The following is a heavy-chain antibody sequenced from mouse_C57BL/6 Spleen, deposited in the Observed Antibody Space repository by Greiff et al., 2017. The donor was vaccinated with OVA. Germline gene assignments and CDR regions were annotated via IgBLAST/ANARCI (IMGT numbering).Heavy chain of an antibody. V-gene: IGHV1-53*01. J-gene: IGHJ2*01. CDR1: GYTFTSYW. Sequence: QVQLQQPGTELVKPGASVKLSCKASGYTFTSYWMHWVKQRPGQGLEWIGNINPSNGGTNYNEKFKSKATLTVEQSSSTAYMQLSSLTSEDSAVYYCAREGGRGYLDYWGQGTTLTVSS. CDR3: AREGGRGYLDY. D-gene: IGHD3-3*01. CDR2: INPSNGGT.